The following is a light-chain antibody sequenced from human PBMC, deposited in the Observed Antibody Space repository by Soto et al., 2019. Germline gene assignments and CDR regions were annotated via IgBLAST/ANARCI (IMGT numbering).Light chain of an antibody. CDR3: QQANTFPLT. CDR2: AVS. V-gene: IGKV1D-12*01. Sequence: DIQMTQSPSSVSASVGDRVTITCRASQGIHNWLAWYQQKPGKAPKLLISAVSSLQSGVPSRFSGSGFGTDFTLTISSLQPEDFATYYCQQANTFPLTCGPGTKVDIK. J-gene: IGKJ3*01. CDR1: QGIHNW.